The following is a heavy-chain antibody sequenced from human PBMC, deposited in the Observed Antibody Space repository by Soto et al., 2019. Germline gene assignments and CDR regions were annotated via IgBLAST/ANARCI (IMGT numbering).Heavy chain of an antibody. CDR3: AKDRGKWIRYQYYGMDV. Sequence: EVQLLETGGDLVQPGGSLSLSCAASGFSFSSYAMSWVRQGPGKGLEWVSAISGSGGSTYYADSVKGRFTISRDNSNNALFLQMNSLRAEDTAIYYCAKDRGKWIRYQYYGMDVWGQGTTVTVSS. CDR2: ISGSGGST. CDR1: GFSFSSYA. D-gene: IGHD5-18*01. J-gene: IGHJ6*02. V-gene: IGHV3-23*01.